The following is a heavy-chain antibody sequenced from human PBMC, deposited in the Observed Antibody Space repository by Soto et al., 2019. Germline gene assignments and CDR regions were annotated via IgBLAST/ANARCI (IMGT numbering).Heavy chain of an antibody. Sequence: SETLSLTCAVYGGSFSGYYWSWIRQPPGKGLEWIGEINHSGSTNYNPSLKSRVTISVDTSKNQFSLKLSSVTAADTAVYYCARVAYTEASYYYYGMDVWGQGTTVTVSS. J-gene: IGHJ6*02. D-gene: IGHD2-2*02. CDR2: INHSGST. CDR3: ARVAYTEASYYYYGMDV. V-gene: IGHV4-34*01. CDR1: GGSFSGYY.